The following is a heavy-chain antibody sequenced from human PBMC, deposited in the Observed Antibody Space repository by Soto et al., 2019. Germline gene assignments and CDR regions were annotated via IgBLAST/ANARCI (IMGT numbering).Heavy chain of an antibody. CDR1: GGSISSGGYY. Sequence: SETLSLTCTVSGGSISSGGYYWNWIRQPPGKGLEWIGYIYYSGSTNYNPSLKSRVTISVDTSKNQFSLKLSSVTAADTAVYYCARGVATVVTSYFDYWGQGTLVTVSS. CDR2: IYYSGST. V-gene: IGHV4-61*08. D-gene: IGHD5-12*01. J-gene: IGHJ4*02. CDR3: ARGVATVVTSYFDY.